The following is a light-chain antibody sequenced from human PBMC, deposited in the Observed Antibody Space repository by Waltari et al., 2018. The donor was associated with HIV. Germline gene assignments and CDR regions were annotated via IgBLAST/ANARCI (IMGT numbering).Light chain of an antibody. CDR1: RSNLGAGYH. J-gene: IGLJ2*01. V-gene: IGLV1-40*01. Sequence: QSVLTQPPSVSGAPGQRVAISCTGSRSNLGAGYHVHWYQQHPGAAPKLLIFSNTNRPSGVPDRFSGSKSGTSASLAITGVQAEDEAVYYCQSYDSGLSEGVFGGGTKLAVL. CDR2: SNT. CDR3: QSYDSGLSEGV.